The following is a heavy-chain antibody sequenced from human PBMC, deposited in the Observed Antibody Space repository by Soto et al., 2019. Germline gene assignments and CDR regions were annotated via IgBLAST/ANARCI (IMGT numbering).Heavy chain of an antibody. CDR2: IYYSEST. CDR3: ARAVEMYASGWYYFDY. J-gene: IGHJ4*02. Sequence: SETLSVTCTVSGGSISSYYWSWIRQPPGKGLEWIGFIYYSESTNYNPSLQSRVTISVDTSKNQFSLRLTSVTAADTAVYYCARAVEMYASGWYYFDYWGKGTLVTVSS. CDR1: GGSISSYY. D-gene: IGHD6-19*01. V-gene: IGHV4-59*01.